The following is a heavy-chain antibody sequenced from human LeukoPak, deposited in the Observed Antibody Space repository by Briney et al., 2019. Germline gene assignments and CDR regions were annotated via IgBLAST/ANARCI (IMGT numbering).Heavy chain of an antibody. CDR2: IYHSGST. CDR3: ARVGGDETLYYYYGMDV. Sequence: PSETLSLTCAVSGGSISSSNWWSWVRQPPGKGLEWIGEIYHSGSTNYNPSLKSRVTISVDKSKDQFSLKLSSVTAADTAVYYCARVGGDETLYYYYGMDVWGQGTTVTVSS. D-gene: IGHD2-21*01. J-gene: IGHJ6*02. CDR1: GGSISSSNW. V-gene: IGHV4-4*02.